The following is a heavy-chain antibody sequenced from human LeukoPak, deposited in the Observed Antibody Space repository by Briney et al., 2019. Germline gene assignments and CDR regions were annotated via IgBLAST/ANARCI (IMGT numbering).Heavy chain of an antibody. D-gene: IGHD5/OR15-5a*01. CDR1: GFTFTTYA. V-gene: IGHV3-23*01. J-gene: IGHJ4*02. CDR2: ISNNGGDT. CDR3: AKSMSTFYRGFFDY. Sequence: GGSLRLSCAASGFTFTTYAMSWVRQAPGVGLEWVSSISNNGGDTYYADSVKGRLSISRDNSKNTLYLQINSLRAEDTAMYYCAKSMSTFYRGFFDYWGQGTLVSVSS.